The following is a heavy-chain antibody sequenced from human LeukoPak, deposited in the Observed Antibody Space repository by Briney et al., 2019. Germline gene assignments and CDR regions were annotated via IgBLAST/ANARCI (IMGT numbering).Heavy chain of an antibody. Sequence: SETLSLTRTVSGVSISSYYWSWIRQPPGKGLEWVGYIYYSGSTNYNPSLKSRVTISVDTSKNQFSLKLSSVTAADTAVYYCARGYCSGGSCYSADDNYFDYWGQGTLVTVSS. CDR1: GVSISSYY. V-gene: IGHV4-59*12. CDR2: IYYSGST. CDR3: ARGYCSGGSCYSADDNYFDY. J-gene: IGHJ4*02. D-gene: IGHD2-15*01.